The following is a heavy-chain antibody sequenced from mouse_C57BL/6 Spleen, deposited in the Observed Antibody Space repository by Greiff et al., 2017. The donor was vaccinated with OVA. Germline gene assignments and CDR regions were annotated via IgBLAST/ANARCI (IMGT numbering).Heavy chain of an antibody. Sequence: VQLQQSGPELVKPGASVKIPCKASGYTFTDYNMDWVKQSHGKSLEWIGDINPNNGGTIYNQKFKGKATLTVDKSSSTAYMELRSLTSEDTAVYYCALIYYDYDNAMDYWGQGTSVTVSS. CDR2: INPNNGGT. J-gene: IGHJ4*01. CDR1: GYTFTDYN. V-gene: IGHV1-18*01. D-gene: IGHD2-4*01. CDR3: ALIYYDYDNAMDY.